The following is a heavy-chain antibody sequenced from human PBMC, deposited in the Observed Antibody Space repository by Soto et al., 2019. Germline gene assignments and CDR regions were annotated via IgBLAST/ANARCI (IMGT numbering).Heavy chain of an antibody. CDR1: GYTCTSYG. J-gene: IGHJ4*02. Sequence: QVQLVQSGAEVKKPGASVKVSCKASGYTCTSYGISWVRQAPGQGLEWMGWISAYNGNTNYAQKLQGRVTMTTDTSTSTVYMELRRLRSDDTAVYYCARRLASRTFDYWGQGTLVTVSS. V-gene: IGHV1-18*01. CDR2: ISAYNGNT. CDR3: ARRLASRTFDY. D-gene: IGHD2-2*01.